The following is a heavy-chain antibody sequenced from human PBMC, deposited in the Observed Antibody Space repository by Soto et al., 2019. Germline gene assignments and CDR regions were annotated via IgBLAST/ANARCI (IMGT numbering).Heavy chain of an antibody. CDR3: ARERPELQLFGGVVNWFDP. CDR1: GGTFSSYA. J-gene: IGHJ5*02. Sequence: SVKVSCKASGGTFSSYAISWVRQAPGQGLEWMGGIIPIFGTASYAQKFQGRVTITADESTSTAYMELSSLRSEDTAVYYCARERPELQLFGGVVNWFDPWGQGTLVTVSS. V-gene: IGHV1-69*13. D-gene: IGHD1-7*01. CDR2: IIPIFGTA.